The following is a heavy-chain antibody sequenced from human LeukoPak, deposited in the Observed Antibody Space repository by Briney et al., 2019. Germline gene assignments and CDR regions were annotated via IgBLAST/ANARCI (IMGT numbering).Heavy chain of an antibody. CDR3: TRDLTYCGGDCYSDY. V-gene: IGHV1-69*05. Sequence: SVKVSCKASGGTFRSYAISWVRQAPGQGLEWMGRIIPNFGTANYAQNFQGRVTITTDESTSTAYMVLRSLRSEDTAVYYCTRDLTYCGGDCYSDYWGQGTLVTVSS. D-gene: IGHD2-21*02. CDR2: IIPNFGTA. J-gene: IGHJ4*02. CDR1: GGTFRSYA.